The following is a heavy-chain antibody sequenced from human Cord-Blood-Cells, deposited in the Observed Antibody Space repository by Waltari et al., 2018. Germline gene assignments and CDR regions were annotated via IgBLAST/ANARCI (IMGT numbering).Heavy chain of an antibody. CDR1: GYPFTSYD. D-gene: IGHD2-15*01. CDR2: MNPNSGNT. Sequence: QVQLVQSVAEVKKPGASVKVSCTASGYPFTSYDINWVRQATGQGLEWMGWMNPNSGNTGYAQKFQGRVTMTRNTSISTAYMELSSLRSEDTAVYYCARVRFMGGGNGDYWGQGTLVTVSS. CDR3: ARVRFMGGGNGDY. V-gene: IGHV1-8*01. J-gene: IGHJ4*02.